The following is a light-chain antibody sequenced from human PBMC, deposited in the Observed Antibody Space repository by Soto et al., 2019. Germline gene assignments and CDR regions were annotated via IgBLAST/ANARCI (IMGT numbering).Light chain of an antibody. CDR3: QQYAASPTS. V-gene: IGKV3-20*01. CDR1: QSVSGK. J-gene: IGKJ3*01. CDR2: GAS. Sequence: EIVMTQSPVTLSVSPGERATLSCRASQSVSGKLAWYQQKPGQTPRLLIYGASRRATGIPDRFSGSGSGTDFTLTIDRLEPEDFAVYSCQQYAASPTSFGPGTKVDIK.